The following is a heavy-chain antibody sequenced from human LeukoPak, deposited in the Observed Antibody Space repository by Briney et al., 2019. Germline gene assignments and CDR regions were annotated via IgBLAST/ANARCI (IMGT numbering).Heavy chain of an antibody. CDR1: GGTFSSYA. J-gene: IGHJ4*02. CDR3: AREVVNYYDSSAHRRGYFDY. V-gene: IGHV1-69*05. Sequence: ASVKVSCKASGGTFSSYAISWVRQAPGQGLEWMGRIIPIFGTANYAQKFQGRVTITTDESTSTAYMELSSLRSEDTAVYYCAREVVNYYDSSAHRRGYFDYWGQGTLVTVSS. CDR2: IIPIFGTA. D-gene: IGHD3-22*01.